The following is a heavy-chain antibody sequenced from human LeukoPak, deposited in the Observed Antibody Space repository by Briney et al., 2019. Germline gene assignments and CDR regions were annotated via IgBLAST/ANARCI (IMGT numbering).Heavy chain of an antibody. CDR2: INPSGGST. J-gene: IGHJ4*02. CDR3: ARGLRGTSCYRCALDY. V-gene: IGHV1-46*03. Sequence: ASVKVSCKASGYTFTSYYMHWVRQAPGQGLEWMGIINPSGGSTSYAQKFQGRVTMTRDTSTSTVYMELSSLRSEDTAVYYCARGLRGTSCYRCALDYWGQGTLVTVSS. D-gene: IGHD2-2*02. CDR1: GYTFTSYY.